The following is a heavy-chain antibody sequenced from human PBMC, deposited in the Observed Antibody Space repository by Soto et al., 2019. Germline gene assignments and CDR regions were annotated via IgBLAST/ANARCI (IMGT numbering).Heavy chain of an antibody. Sequence: EVQLVESGGGLVQPGESLRLSCAASGLTFRSYWMHWVRQAPGKGLVWVSRINTDGSVAMYVDSVKGRFTISRDNAKNTLYLHMNSLRAGDTAVYYCVRDMQLWRLDSWGLGTLVTVSS. J-gene: IGHJ4*02. CDR2: INTDGSVA. D-gene: IGHD2-21*01. CDR1: GLTFRSYW. V-gene: IGHV3-74*03. CDR3: VRDMQLWRLDS.